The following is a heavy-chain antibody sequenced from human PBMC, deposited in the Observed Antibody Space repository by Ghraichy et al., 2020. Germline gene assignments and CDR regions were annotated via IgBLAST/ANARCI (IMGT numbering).Heavy chain of an antibody. J-gene: IGHJ6*02. V-gene: IGHV4-39*01. CDR3: ARLHGAVAGYGMDV. Sequence: SETLSLTCTVSGGSISSSSYYWGWIRQPPGKGLEWIGSIYYSGSTYYNPSLKSRVTISVDTSKNQFSLKLSSVTAADTAVYYCARLHGAVAGYGMDVWGQGTTVTVSS. CDR2: IYYSGST. D-gene: IGHD6-19*01. CDR1: GGSISSSSYY.